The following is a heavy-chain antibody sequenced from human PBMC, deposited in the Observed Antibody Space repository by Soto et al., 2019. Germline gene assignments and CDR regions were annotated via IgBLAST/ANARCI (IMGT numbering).Heavy chain of an antibody. CDR1: GGSVSSGSYY. J-gene: IGHJ5*02. D-gene: IGHD6-13*01. CDR3: ARWIAAAAAYNWFDP. CDR2: IYYSGST. V-gene: IGHV4-61*01. Sequence: QVQLQESGPGLVKPSETLSLTCTVSGGSVSSGSYYWSWIRQPPGKGLEWIGYIYYSGSTNYNPSLKSRVTIAVDTSKNQFSLKLSSVTAADTAVYYCARWIAAAAAYNWFDPWGQGTLVTVSS.